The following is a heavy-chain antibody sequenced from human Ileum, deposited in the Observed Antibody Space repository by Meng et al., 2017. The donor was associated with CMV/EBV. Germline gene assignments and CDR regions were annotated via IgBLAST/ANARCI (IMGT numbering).Heavy chain of an antibody. CDR3: ANPNYYDSNGAY. D-gene: IGHD3-22*01. CDR1: GFAFSSYA. CDR2: IKGSGDKT. Sequence: GESLKISCAASGFAFSSYAMSWVRQAPGKGLEWVSSIKGSGDKTYYADSVKGRFTISRDNSKTTLYLQMNSLRADDTAVYYCANPNYYDSNGAYWGQGTLVNVSS. V-gene: IGHV3-23*01. J-gene: IGHJ4*02.